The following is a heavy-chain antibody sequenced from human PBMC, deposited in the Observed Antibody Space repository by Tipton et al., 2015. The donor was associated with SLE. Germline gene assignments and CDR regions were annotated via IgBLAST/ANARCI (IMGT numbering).Heavy chain of an antibody. CDR3: ARVVPAALLGVNGWFDP. V-gene: IGHV4-59*12. D-gene: IGHD2-2*01. J-gene: IGHJ5*02. CDR2: IYHSGGSP. CDR1: GGSISPYY. Sequence: GLVKPSETLSLTCTVSGGSISPYYWSWIRQPPGKGLEWIGYIYHSGGSPNYNPSLKSRVTISVDTSKRQFSLRLSSVTAADTAVYYCARVVPAALLGVNGWFDPWGQGTLVTVSS.